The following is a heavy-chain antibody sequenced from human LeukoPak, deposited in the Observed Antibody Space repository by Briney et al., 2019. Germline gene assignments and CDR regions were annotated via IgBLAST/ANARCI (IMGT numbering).Heavy chain of an antibody. CDR2: ISYDGSNK. V-gene: IGHV3-30*04. D-gene: IGHD1-26*01. J-gene: IGHJ4*02. CDR1: GFTFSSYA. Sequence: GGSLRLSCAASGFTFSSYAMHWVRQAPGKGLEWVAVISYDGSNKYYADSVRGRFTISRDNSKNTLYLQMNSLRAEDTAVYYCARDWGSGSYYEVFDYWGQGTLVTVSS. CDR3: ARDWGSGSYYEVFDY.